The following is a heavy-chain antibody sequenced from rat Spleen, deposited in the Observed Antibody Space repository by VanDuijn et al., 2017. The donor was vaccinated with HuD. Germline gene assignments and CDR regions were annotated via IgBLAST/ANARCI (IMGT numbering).Heavy chain of an antibody. CDR3: ARRVTWESRFDY. D-gene: IGHD4-5*01. V-gene: IGHV5-25*01. CDR2: MNTGGDNT. J-gene: IGHJ2*01. CDR1: GFSFSNYY. Sequence: EVQLVESGGGLVQPGRSMKLSCAALGFSFSNYYMAWVRQAPTKGLEWVASMNTGGDNTYYRDSVKGRFTISRDNAKNTLYLQMDSLRSEDTATYYCARRVTWESRFDYWGHGVMVTVSS.